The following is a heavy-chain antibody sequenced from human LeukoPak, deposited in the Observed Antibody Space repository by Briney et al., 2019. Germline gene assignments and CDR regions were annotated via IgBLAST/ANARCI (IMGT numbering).Heavy chain of an antibody. J-gene: IGHJ4*02. CDR1: GGSISSYY. CDR3: ARARKWGRVGAKPFDY. V-gene: IGHV4-4*07. Sequence: SETLSLTCTVSGGSISSYYWSWIRQPAGKGLEWIGRIYSSGSTTYNPSLKSRVTISVDTSKNQFSLKLSSVTAADTAVYYCARARKWGRVGAKPFDYWGQGTLVTVSS. CDR2: IYSSGST. D-gene: IGHD1-26*01.